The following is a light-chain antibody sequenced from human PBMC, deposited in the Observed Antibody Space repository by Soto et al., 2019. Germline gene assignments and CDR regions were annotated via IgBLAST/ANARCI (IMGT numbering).Light chain of an antibody. V-gene: IGLV2-23*02. CDR2: EVS. Sequence: ALTQPASVSGSPGQSITISCTRTSSDVGSYNFVSWYQQHPGKVPKVMIYEVSKRPSGVSDRFSGSKSGNTASLTISGLQAEDEADYYCCADAGRSTYVFGTGTKVTVL. CDR3: CADAGRSTYV. J-gene: IGLJ1*01. CDR1: SSDVGSYNF.